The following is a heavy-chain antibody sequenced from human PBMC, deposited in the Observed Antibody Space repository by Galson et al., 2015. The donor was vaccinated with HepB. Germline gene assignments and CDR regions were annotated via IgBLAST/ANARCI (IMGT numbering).Heavy chain of an antibody. D-gene: IGHD4-17*01. CDR3: ARVPLYGLRGTMDV. V-gene: IGHV4-34*01. J-gene: IGHJ6*02. Sequence: LSLTCAVYGGSFSGYYWSWIRQPPGKGLEWIGEINHSGSTNYNPSLKSRVTISVDTSKNQFSLKLSSVTAADTAVYYCARVPLYGLRGTMDVWGQGTTVTVSS. CDR1: GGSFSGYY. CDR2: INHSGST.